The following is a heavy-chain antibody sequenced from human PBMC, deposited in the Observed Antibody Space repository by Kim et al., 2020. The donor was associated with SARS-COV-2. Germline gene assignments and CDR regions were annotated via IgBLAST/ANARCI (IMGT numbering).Heavy chain of an antibody. CDR1: GGSISSYY. CDR2: IYYSGST. V-gene: IGHV4-59*13. J-gene: IGHJ4*02. Sequence: SETLSLTCTVSGGSISSYYWSWIRQPPGKGLEWIGYIYYSGSTNYNPSLKSRVTISVDTSKNQFSLKLSSVTAADTAVYYCARALWFGESAPGIWGQGTLVTVSS. CDR3: ARALWFGESAPGI. D-gene: IGHD3-10*01.